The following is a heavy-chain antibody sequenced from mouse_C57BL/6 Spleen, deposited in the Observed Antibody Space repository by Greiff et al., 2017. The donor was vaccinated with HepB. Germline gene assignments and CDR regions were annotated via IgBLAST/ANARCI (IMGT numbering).Heavy chain of an antibody. J-gene: IGHJ3*01. Sequence: EVQLQQSGPELVKPGASVKISCKASGYTFTDYYMNWVKQSHGKSLEWIGDINPKNGGTSYNQKFKGKATLTVDKSSSTAYMELRSLTSEDSAVYYCARRSQSYGSFAYWGQGTLVTVSA. CDR2: INPKNGGT. CDR1: GYTFTDYY. D-gene: IGHD1-1*01. CDR3: ARRSQSYGSFAY. V-gene: IGHV1-26*01.